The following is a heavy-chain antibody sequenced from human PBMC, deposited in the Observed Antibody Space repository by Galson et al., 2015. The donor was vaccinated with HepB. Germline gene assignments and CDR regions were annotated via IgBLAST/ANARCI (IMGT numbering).Heavy chain of an antibody. Sequence: SLRLSCAASGFTFSSYGMHWVRQAPGKGLEWVAVISYDGSNKYYADSVKGRFTISRDNSKNTLYLQMNSLRAEDTAVYYCAKEVDRIVVVIGLGYWGQGTLVTVSS. D-gene: IGHD2-21*01. CDR2: ISYDGSNK. J-gene: IGHJ4*02. CDR3: AKEVDRIVVVIGLGY. CDR1: GFTFSSYG. V-gene: IGHV3-30*18.